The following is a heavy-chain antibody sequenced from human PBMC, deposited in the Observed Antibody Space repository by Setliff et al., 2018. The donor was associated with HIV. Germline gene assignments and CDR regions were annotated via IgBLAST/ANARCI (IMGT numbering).Heavy chain of an antibody. CDR3: ARVFPHPYGNSWFDV. J-gene: IGHJ5*02. D-gene: IGHD1-1*01. Sequence: SETLSLICSVSGGSIGSHYWSWIRQSPGKGLEWIGYFYNNGQTNSNPSLRGRVAMAVDTSKNQLSLKLNFVTAADTAKYYCARVFPHPYGNSWFDVWGQGILVTSPQ. CDR2: FYNNGQT. CDR1: GGSIGSHY. V-gene: IGHV4-59*11.